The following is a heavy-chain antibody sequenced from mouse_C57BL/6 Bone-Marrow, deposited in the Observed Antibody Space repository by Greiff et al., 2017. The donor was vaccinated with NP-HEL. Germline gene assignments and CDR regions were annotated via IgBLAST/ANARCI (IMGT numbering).Heavy chain of an antibody. CDR1: GYTFTSYW. Sequence: VQLQQPGAELVKPGASVKLSCKASGYTFTSYWMHWVKQRPGRGLEWIGRIDPNSGGSKYNEKFKSKATLTVDKPSSTAYMQLSSLTSEDSAVYYCARDYGSSSYYFDYWGQGTTLTVSS. J-gene: IGHJ2*01. CDR2: IDPNSGGS. CDR3: ARDYGSSSYYFDY. D-gene: IGHD1-1*01. V-gene: IGHV1-72*01.